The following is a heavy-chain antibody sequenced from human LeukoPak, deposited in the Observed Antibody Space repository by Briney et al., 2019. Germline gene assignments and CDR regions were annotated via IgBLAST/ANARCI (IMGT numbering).Heavy chain of an antibody. CDR2: IKQDGSEK. Sequence: GGSLRLSRAVSGFTFSSYWMSWVRQAPGKGLEWVANIKQDGSEKYYVDSVKGRFTISRDNAKNSLYLQMNSLRAEDTAVYCCARTHGGYSGYDYYYGVDVWGQGTTVTVSS. CDR3: ARTHGGYSGYDYYYGVDV. CDR1: GFTFSSYW. V-gene: IGHV3-7*01. D-gene: IGHD5-12*01. J-gene: IGHJ6*02.